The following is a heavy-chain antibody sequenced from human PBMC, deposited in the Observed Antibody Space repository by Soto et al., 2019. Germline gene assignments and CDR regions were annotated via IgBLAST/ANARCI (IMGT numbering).Heavy chain of an antibody. CDR2: INVGNGNT. D-gene: IGHD2-15*01. CDR3: ASWGEYCVDGGCYPVFDY. Sequence: QVQLVQSGAEVKKPGASVKVSCKASGYTFTTYVIHWVRQAPGQRLEWMGWINVGNGNTEYSQRFQGRVTISRDTSASTADMELSSLRSEDTAVYYCASWGEYCVDGGCYPVFDYWGQGTLVTVSS. CDR1: GYTFTTYV. V-gene: IGHV1-3*01. J-gene: IGHJ4*02.